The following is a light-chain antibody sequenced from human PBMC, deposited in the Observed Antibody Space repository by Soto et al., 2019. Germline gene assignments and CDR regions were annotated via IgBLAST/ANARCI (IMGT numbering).Light chain of an antibody. CDR1: SSDVGSYDD. J-gene: IGLJ2*01. Sequence: QSALTQPRSVSGSPGQSVTISCTGTSSDVGSYDDVSWYQQHPGKAPKVMIYDVSKKASGVPDRFFGSKSGNTASLTISGLQDEDEADYYCCSYAGSYTIIFGGGTKVTVL. V-gene: IGLV2-11*01. CDR2: DVS. CDR3: CSYAGSYTII.